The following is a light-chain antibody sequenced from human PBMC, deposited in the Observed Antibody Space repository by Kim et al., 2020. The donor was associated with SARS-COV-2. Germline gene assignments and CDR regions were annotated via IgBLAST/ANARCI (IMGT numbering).Light chain of an antibody. CDR2: QDS. V-gene: IGLV3-1*01. Sequence: GQKARSTCSGDKLGDKEAGWYQQKRGQSHVLVIYQDSKRPTGIPERFSGSNAGNTAALTISGTQAMDEADYYCQAWDSSTAAVFGGGTQLTVL. CDR3: QAWDSSTAAV. J-gene: IGLJ2*01. CDR1: KLGDKE.